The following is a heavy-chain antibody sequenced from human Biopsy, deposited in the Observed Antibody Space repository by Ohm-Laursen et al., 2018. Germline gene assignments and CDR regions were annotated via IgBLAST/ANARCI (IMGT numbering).Heavy chain of an antibody. J-gene: IGHJ6*02. Sequence: GTLSLTCAVYGGSFSGYYWSWIRQPPGKGLEWIGEINHSGSTNYNPSLKSRVTMSVDTSKNQFSLKLTSVTAADTAVYYCARDRIAYCTATSCDNFGLDVWGQGTTVTVSS. CDR3: ARDRIAYCTATSCDNFGLDV. D-gene: IGHD2-8*02. CDR2: INHSGST. V-gene: IGHV4-34*01. CDR1: GGSFSGYY.